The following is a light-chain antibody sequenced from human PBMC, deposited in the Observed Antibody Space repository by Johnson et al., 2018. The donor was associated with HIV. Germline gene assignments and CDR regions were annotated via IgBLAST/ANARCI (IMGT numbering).Light chain of an antibody. CDR3: GTWDSSLSTGGNV. CDR1: SSNIGNNY. CDR2: DNN. J-gene: IGLJ1*01. Sequence: QLVLTQPPSVSAAPGQKVTISCSGSSSNIGNNYVSWYQQLPGTAPKLLIYDNNKRPSGIPDRFSGSKSGTSATLGITGLQTGDEADYYCGTWDSSLSTGGNVFGTGTKVTVL. V-gene: IGLV1-51*01.